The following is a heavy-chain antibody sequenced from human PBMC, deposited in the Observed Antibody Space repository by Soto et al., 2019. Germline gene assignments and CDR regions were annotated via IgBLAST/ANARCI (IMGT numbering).Heavy chain of an antibody. Sequence: SETLSLTCTVSGGSISRYYWSWIRQPPGKGLEWIGYMYNTGSTIYNPSLKSRVTISIDTSKNQFSLKLNSVTAADTAVYYCARVSPHSSGYYGNFDYWGQGTLVTVS. CDR3: ARVSPHSSGYYGNFDY. J-gene: IGHJ4*02. D-gene: IGHD3-22*01. CDR2: MYNTGST. CDR1: GGSISRYY. V-gene: IGHV4-59*01.